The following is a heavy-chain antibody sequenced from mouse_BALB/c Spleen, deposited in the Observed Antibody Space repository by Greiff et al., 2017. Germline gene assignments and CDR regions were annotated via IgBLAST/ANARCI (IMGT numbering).Heavy chain of an antibody. Sequence: VKLMESGPGLVAPSQSLSITCTVSGFSLTSYGVHWVRQPPGKGLEWLGVIWAGGSTNYNSALMSRLSISKDNSKSQVFLKMNSLQTDDTAMYYCATYYDRVFAYWGQGTLVTVSA. J-gene: IGHJ3*01. CDR1: GFSLTSYG. V-gene: IGHV2-9*02. D-gene: IGHD2-4*01. CDR3: ATYYDRVFAY. CDR2: IWAGGST.